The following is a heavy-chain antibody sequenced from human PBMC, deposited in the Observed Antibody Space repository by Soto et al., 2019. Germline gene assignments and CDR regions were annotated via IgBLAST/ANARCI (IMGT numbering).Heavy chain of an antibody. J-gene: IGHJ6*02. CDR2: IYSAGNT. Sequence: EVQLVESGGDLVQPGGSLRLSCAASGFTVSSNYMSWVRQAPGKGLEWISIIYSAGNTYYADSVKGRFTISRDNSKNTLYLKMNSLGAEETAVYYCARDFVVGGPTINYYYGMDVWGQGTTVTVSS. CDR3: ARDFVVGGPTINYYYGMDV. V-gene: IGHV3-66*01. CDR1: GFTVSSNY. D-gene: IGHD1-26*01.